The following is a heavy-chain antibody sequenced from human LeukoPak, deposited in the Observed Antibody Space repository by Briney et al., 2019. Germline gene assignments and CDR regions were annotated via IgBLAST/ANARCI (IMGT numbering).Heavy chain of an antibody. Sequence: SETLSLTCTVSGGSISSHYWSWIRQPPGKGLEWIGYIYYSGSTNYNPSLKSRVTISVDTSKNQFSLKLSSVTAADTAVYYCASVNMDYYYYYMDVWGKGTTVTVSS. CDR3: ASVNMDYYYYYMDV. J-gene: IGHJ6*03. CDR1: GGSISSHY. CDR2: IYYSGST. V-gene: IGHV4-59*11.